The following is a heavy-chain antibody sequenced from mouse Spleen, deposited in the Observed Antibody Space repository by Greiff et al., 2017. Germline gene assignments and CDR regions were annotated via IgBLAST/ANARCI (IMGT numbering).Heavy chain of an antibody. CDR1: GYTFTSYW. CDR3: ARSYYYGSSYAAY. CDR2: IDPSDSET. D-gene: IGHD1-1*01. Sequence: QVQLQQPGAELVRPGSSVKLSCKASGYTFTSYWMHWVKQRPIQGLEWIGNIDPSDSETHYNQKFKDKATLTVDKSSSTAYMQLSSLTSEDAAVYYYARSYYYGSSYAAYWGQGTLVTVSA. V-gene: IGHV1-52*01. J-gene: IGHJ3*01.